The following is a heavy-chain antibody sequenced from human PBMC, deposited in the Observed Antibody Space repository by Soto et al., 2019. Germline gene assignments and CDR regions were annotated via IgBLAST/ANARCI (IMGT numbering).Heavy chain of an antibody. D-gene: IGHD3-9*01. J-gene: IGHJ5*02. CDR3: ANNYDLLTVANWFDP. CDR2: IIPIFGTA. CDR1: GGTFSSYA. Sequence: SVKVSCKASGGTFSSYAISWVRQAPGQGLEWMGGIIPIFGTANYAQKFQGRVTITADESTSTAYMELGSLRSEDTAVYYCANNYDLLTVANWFDPWGQGTLVTVSS. V-gene: IGHV1-69*13.